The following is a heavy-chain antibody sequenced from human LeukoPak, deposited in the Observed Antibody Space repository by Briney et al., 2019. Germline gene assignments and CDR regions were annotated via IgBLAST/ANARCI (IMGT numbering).Heavy chain of an antibody. Sequence: GGSLRLSCAASGFTFSDYYMSWIRQAPGKGLEWVSYISSSGSTIYYADSVKGRFTISRDNAENSLYLRMNSLRAEDTAVYYCASEYSSSSDAFDIWGQGTMVTVSS. CDR2: ISSSGSTI. D-gene: IGHD6-6*01. CDR3: ASEYSSSSDAFDI. CDR1: GFTFSDYY. J-gene: IGHJ3*02. V-gene: IGHV3-11*01.